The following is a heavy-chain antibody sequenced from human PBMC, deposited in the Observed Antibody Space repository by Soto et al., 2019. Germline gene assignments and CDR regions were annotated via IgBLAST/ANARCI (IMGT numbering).Heavy chain of an antibody. V-gene: IGHV3-33*01. CDR3: ARDQTMGRSSGWCDV. CDR2: IWYDGSNK. Sequence: GGSLRLSCAASGFTFSSYGMHWVRQAPGKGLEWVAVIWYDGSNKYYADSVKGRFTISRDNSKNTLYLQMNSLRAEDTAVYYCARDQTMGRSSGWCDVWGKGTTVTVSS. D-gene: IGHD6-19*01. J-gene: IGHJ6*04. CDR1: GFTFSSYG.